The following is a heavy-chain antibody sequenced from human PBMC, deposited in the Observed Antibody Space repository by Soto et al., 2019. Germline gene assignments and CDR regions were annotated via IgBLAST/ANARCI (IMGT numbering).Heavy chain of an antibody. CDR2: ISGSGGSA. CDR1: GFTFSNYA. J-gene: IGHJ3*01. V-gene: IGHV3-23*01. D-gene: IGHD6-19*01. Sequence: XGSLRLSCAVSGFTFSNYAMNWVRQAPGKGLEWVSVISGSGGSAYYADSVQGRFTISRDNSKNTLYLQMNGLRAEDTAIYYCVREGSGWYSRGSFDFWGRGTMVTVSS. CDR3: VREGSGWYSRGSFDF.